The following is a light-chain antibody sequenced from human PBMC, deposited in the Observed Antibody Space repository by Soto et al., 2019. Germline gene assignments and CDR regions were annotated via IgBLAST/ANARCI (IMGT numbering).Light chain of an antibody. V-gene: IGLV1-40*01. Sequence: QSVLTQLPSVSGAPGQRITLSCTCGSSNIGVGYDVHRYLQLPGTAPKLLIYGNSSRRSGVHDRFSGSKSGTSASLAITGLQAEDEADYCCSSYISSTTLVVFGGGTQRTGL. CDR1: SSNIGVGYD. CDR3: SSYISSTTLVV. CDR2: GNS. J-gene: IGLJ2*01.